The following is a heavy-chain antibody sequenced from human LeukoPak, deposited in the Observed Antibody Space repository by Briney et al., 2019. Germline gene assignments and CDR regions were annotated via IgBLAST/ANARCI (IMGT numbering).Heavy chain of an antibody. V-gene: IGHV4-31*03. CDR3: ARDKSHWDWYFDL. J-gene: IGHJ2*01. D-gene: IGHD7-27*01. CDR2: IYYSGST. CDR1: GGSISSGGYY. Sequence: SETLSLTCTVSGGSISSGGYYWSWIRQHPGTGLEWIGYIYYSGSTYYNPSLKSRVTISVDTSKNQFSLKLSSVTAADTAVYYCARDKSHWDWYFDLWGRGTLVTVSS.